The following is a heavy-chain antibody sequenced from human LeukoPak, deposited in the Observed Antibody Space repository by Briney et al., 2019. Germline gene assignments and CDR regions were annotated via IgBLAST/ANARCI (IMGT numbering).Heavy chain of an antibody. V-gene: IGHV4-61*02. D-gene: IGHD6-13*01. J-gene: IGHJ1*01. CDR3: AREGSGSSWHPRSEYFQH. CDR2: VYTSGST. CDR1: GGSISSGSYY. Sequence: SETLSLTCTVSGGSISSGSYYWSWIRQPAGEGLEWIGRVYTSGSTNYNPSLKSRVTISVDTSKNQFSLQLNSVTPEDTAVYYCAREGSGSSWHPRSEYFQHWGQGTLVTVSS.